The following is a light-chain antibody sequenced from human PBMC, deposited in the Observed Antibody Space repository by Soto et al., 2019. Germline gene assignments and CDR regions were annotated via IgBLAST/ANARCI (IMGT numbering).Light chain of an antibody. CDR2: DAS. J-gene: IGKJ5*01. V-gene: IGKV1-5*01. Sequence: EDRVTVTCRASQSVSGWLAWYQQKPGEAPKLRIYDASALPRGDPSRFSGSGSGTKFTLTISIFQADDCTTDCSPHSAFLPSTFAQ. CDR3: PHSAFLPST. CDR1: QSVSGW.